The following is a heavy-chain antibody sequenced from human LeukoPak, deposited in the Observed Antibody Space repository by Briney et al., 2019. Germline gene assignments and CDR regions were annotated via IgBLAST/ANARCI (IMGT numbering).Heavy chain of an antibody. J-gene: IGHJ4*02. CDR2: IYASGST. D-gene: IGHD4-11*01. V-gene: IGHV4-61*02. CDR3: AREDADYSNYDVVVDY. Sequence: PSETLSLTCTVSGGSISSGSYYWSWIRQPAGKGLEWIGRIYASGSTNYNPSLKSRVTISVDTSKNQFSLKLGSVTAADTAVYYCAREDADYSNYDVVVDYWGQGTLVTVSS. CDR1: GGSISSGSYY.